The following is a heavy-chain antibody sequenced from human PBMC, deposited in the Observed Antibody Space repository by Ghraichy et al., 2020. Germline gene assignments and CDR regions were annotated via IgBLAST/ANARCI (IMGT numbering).Heavy chain of an antibody. CDR2: IWYDGSNK. CDR3: ARFPETAVLDAFDI. J-gene: IGHJ3*02. V-gene: IGHV3-33*01. CDR1: GFTFSSYG. D-gene: IGHD6-13*01. Sequence: GESLNISCAASGFTFSSYGMHWVRQAPGKGLEWVAVIWYDGSNKYYADSVKGRFTISRDNSKNTLYLQMNSLRAEDTAVYYCARFPETAVLDAFDIWGQGTMVTVSS.